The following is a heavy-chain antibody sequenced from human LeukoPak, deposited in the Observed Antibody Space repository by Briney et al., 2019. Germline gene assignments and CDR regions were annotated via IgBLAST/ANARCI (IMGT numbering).Heavy chain of an antibody. D-gene: IGHD3-22*01. J-gene: IGHJ4*01. Sequence: GRSLRLSCAASEFTFSSYGMHWVRQAPGKGLEWVAVISCDGSNQYYADTVKGRFTISRDNSKNTLYLQMNSLRAEDTAVYYCAKDRLGALYYYDSSGYYRFDYWGQGTLVTVSS. CDR2: ISCDGSNQ. CDR3: AKDRLGALYYYDSSGYYRFDY. CDR1: EFTFSSYG. V-gene: IGHV3-30*18.